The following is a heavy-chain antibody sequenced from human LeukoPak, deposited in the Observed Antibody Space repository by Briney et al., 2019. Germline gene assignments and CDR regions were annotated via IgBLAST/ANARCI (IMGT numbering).Heavy chain of an antibody. Sequence: KPGGSLRLSCAASGLIFSDYYMGWVRQAPGKGLEWVSYISASGSTVNYADSVKGRFTISRDNAKRSLYLQMNNLTAEDTTVYYCARDGCSSTSCFDYWGQGTLVIVSS. D-gene: IGHD2-2*01. CDR3: ARDGCSSTSCFDY. J-gene: IGHJ4*02. V-gene: IGHV3-11*04. CDR2: ISASGSTV. CDR1: GLIFSDYY.